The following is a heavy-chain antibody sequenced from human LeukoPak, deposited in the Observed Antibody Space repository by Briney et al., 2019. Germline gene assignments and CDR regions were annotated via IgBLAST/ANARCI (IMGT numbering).Heavy chain of an antibody. CDR2: IDAGNGRT. D-gene: IGHD6-13*01. J-gene: IGHJ5*02. CDR1: GYDFTKYA. V-gene: IGHV1-3*01. CDR3: ARGTQLVWNWFDP. Sequence: ASVKVSCKASGYDFTKYAVQWVRQAPGQRLEWMGWIDAGNGRTKYSQDFQGRVTISRDTSASIAYMELRSLRFDDTAVYYCARGTQLVWNWFDPWGQGTLVTVSS.